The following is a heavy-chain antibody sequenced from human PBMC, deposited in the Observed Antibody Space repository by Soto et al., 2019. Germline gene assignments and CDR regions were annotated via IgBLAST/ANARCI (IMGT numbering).Heavy chain of an antibody. Sequence: QVQLVQSGAEVKKPGSSVKVSCEASGGTFSGHAISWVRQAPGQGPEWMGGLIPLFGTTQHAQNFQDRITITADKSTSTAYMELTSLRFEETAIYYCARGPNWGYRFDSWGQGTLVTVSS. CDR3: ARGPNWGYRFDS. V-gene: IGHV1-69*06. D-gene: IGHD7-27*01. CDR1: GGTFSGHA. CDR2: LIPLFGTT. J-gene: IGHJ4*02.